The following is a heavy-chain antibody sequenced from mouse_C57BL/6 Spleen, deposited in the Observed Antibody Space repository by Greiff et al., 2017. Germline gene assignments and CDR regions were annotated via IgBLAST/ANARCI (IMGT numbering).Heavy chain of an antibody. J-gene: IGHJ2*01. Sequence: EVKLMESEGGLVQPGSSMKLSCTASGFTFSDYYMAWVRQVPEKGLEWVANINYDGSSTYYLDSLKSRFIISRDNAKNILYLQMSSLKSEDTATYYCAREVLRFYYFDYWGQGTTLTVSS. CDR1: GFTFSDYY. CDR3: AREVLRFYYFDY. V-gene: IGHV5-16*01. D-gene: IGHD1-1*01. CDR2: INYDGSST.